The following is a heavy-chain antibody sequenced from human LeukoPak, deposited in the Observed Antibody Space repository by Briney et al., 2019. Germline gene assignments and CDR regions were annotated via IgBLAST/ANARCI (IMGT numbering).Heavy chain of an antibody. V-gene: IGHV3-15*01. J-gene: IGHJ4*02. CDR1: GFTFSNAW. D-gene: IGHD6-13*01. Sequence: GGSLRLSCAASGFTFSNAWMSWVRQAPGKELEWVGRIKSKTDGGATDYVAPVKGRFTISRDDSRDTLYLQMSSLKAEDTAVYFCATERGRASWYEYYFDNWGQGTLVTVAS. CDR3: ATERGRASWYEYYFDN. CDR2: IKSKTDGGAT.